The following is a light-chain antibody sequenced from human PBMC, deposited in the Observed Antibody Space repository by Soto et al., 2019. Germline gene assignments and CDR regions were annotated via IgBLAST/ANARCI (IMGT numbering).Light chain of an antibody. J-gene: IGKJ1*01. V-gene: IGKV1-5*01. CDR3: QQYNSYST. CDR2: DAS. CDR1: QVICNW. Sequence: DIQMTQSPSTLSAYVGDRITNTCRAIQVICNWLACYQQKPGKAPKLLIYDASSLESGVPSRFSGSGSGTEFTLTFSSLQPDDFATYYCQQYNSYSTFGQGTKVDIK.